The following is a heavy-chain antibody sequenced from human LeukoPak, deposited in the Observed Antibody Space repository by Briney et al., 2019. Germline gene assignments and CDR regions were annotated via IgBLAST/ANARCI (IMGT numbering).Heavy chain of an antibody. CDR2: INPNSGGT. J-gene: IGHJ4*02. V-gene: IGHV1-2*02. Sequence: ASVTVSCKASGYTFTGYYMHWVRQAPGQGLEWMGWINPNSGGTNYAQKFQGRVTMTGDTSISTAYMELSWLRSDDTAVYYCAKKLGLGTYDYWGQGTLVTVSS. D-gene: IGHD7-27*01. CDR3: AKKLGLGTYDY. CDR1: GYTFTGYY.